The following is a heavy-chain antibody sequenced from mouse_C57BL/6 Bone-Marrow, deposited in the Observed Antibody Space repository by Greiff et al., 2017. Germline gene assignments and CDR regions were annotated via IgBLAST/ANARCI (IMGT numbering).Heavy chain of an antibody. CDR3: AREADSSFLDY. CDR1: GYTFTSYW. Sequence: QVQLQQPGTELVKPGASVKLSCKASGYTFTSYWMHWVKQRPGQGLEWIGNIKPSNGGTNYNEKFKSKATMTVDKSYSTAYMQLSSLTSEDSAVYYCAREADSSFLDYWGQGTTLTVSS. J-gene: IGHJ2*01. CDR2: IKPSNGGT. V-gene: IGHV1-53*01. D-gene: IGHD1-1*01.